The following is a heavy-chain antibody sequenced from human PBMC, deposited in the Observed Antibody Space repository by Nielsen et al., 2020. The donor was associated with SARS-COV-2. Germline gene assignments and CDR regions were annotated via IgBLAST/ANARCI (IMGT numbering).Heavy chain of an antibody. J-gene: IGHJ4*02. D-gene: IGHD6-13*01. CDR1: GFTFSDSA. Sequence: GGSLRLSCAASGFTFSDSAMHWVRQAPGKGLEWVSSISSSSSYIYYADSVKGRFTISRDNAKNSLYLQMNSLRAEDTAVYYCARLGTAAGLDYWGQGTLVTVSS. V-gene: IGHV3-21*01. CDR3: ARLGTAAGLDY. CDR2: ISSSSSYI.